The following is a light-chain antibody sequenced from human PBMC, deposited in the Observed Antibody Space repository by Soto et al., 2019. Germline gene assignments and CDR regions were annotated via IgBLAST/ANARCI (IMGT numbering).Light chain of an antibody. CDR1: QAIGND. CDR2: AAS. J-gene: IGKJ5*01. CDR3: QQSYTTPIT. Sequence: DIQLTQSPSSLSASVGDRVTLTCLASQAIGNDLGWYQQKPGKAPNLLVYAASSLQSGVPSRFTGSGSGTDFTPTISSLQPEDFATYFCQQSYTTPITFGQGTRLEIK. V-gene: IGKV1-39*01.